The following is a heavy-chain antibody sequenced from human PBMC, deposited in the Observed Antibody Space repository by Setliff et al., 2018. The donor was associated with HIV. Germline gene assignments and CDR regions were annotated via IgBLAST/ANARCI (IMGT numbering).Heavy chain of an antibody. CDR1: GFTFSTYS. J-gene: IGHJ6*03. CDR2: ISSSSTI. CDR3: ARGPNRYSGTYSYYYYMDV. D-gene: IGHD1-26*01. Sequence: HPGGSLRLSCAASGFTFSTYSMNWVRQAPGKGLEWISYISSSSTIYYADSVKGRFTISRDNSKNTLYLQMNSLRAEDTAVYYCARGPNRYSGTYSYYYYMDVWGKGATVTVSS. V-gene: IGHV3-48*01.